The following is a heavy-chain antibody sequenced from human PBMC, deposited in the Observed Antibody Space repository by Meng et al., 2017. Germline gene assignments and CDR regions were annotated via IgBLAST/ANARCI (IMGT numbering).Heavy chain of an antibody. CDR3: ARGLRGLELYYYDSSGYFLG. J-gene: IGHJ4*02. D-gene: IGHD3-22*01. Sequence: GGSLRLSCAAAGFTVSSYAMHWVRQAPGKGLEWVAVISYDGSNKYYADSMKGRFTISRDNSKDTMYMQMNSMRAEDTAVYYCARGLRGLELYYYDSSGYFLGWGQGTLVTVSS. V-gene: IGHV3-30*04. CDR1: GFTVSSYA. CDR2: ISYDGSNK.